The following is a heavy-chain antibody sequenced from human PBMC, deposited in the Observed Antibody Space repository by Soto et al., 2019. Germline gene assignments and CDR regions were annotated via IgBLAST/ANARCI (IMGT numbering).Heavy chain of an antibody. D-gene: IGHD3-10*01. J-gene: IGHJ6*02. CDR3: VKAIMVRGVIPYYYGMDV. V-gene: IGHV3-64D*06. CDR2: ISSNGGST. CDR1: GFTISSYA. Sequence: GGSLRLSCSASGFTISSYAMHWVRQAPGKGLEYVSAISSNGGSTYYADSVKGRLTIPRDNSKNTLYLQMRSLRAEDTAVYNCVKAIMVRGVIPYYYGMDVWGQGTTVTVSS.